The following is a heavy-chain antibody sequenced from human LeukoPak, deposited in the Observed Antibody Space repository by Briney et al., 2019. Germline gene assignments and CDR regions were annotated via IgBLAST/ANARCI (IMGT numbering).Heavy chain of an antibody. CDR1: GFTFSSYA. J-gene: IGHJ4*02. CDR3: ARDREGEWELLGYFDY. D-gene: IGHD1-26*01. V-gene: IGHV3-30-3*01. Sequence: GGSLRLSCAASGFTFSSYAMHWVRQAPGKGLEWVAVISYDGSSKYYADSVKGRFTISRDNSKNTLYLQMNSLRAEDTAVYYCARDREGEWELLGYFDYWGQGTLVTVSS. CDR2: ISYDGSSK.